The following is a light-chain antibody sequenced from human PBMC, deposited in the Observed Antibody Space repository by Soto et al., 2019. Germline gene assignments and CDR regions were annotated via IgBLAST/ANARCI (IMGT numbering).Light chain of an antibody. Sequence: EIALTQSPGTLSLSPGERATLSCRASQSVSSNYLAWYQQKPGQAPRLLIYGASSRATGIPDRFSGSGSATDFTLTISRLEPEDFAVYYCQQYGSSPATFGQGTKVDIK. CDR1: QSVSSNY. V-gene: IGKV3-20*01. J-gene: IGKJ1*01. CDR2: GAS. CDR3: QQYGSSPAT.